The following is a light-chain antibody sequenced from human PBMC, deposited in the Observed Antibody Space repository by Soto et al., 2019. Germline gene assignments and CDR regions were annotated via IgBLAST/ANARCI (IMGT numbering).Light chain of an antibody. V-gene: IGKV4-1*01. CDR3: QQYFTLPPS. CDR2: WAS. CDR1: RSVLSRSNDKNS. J-gene: IGKJ4*01. Sequence: DIVMTQSPDSLAVSLGERATISCKSSRSVLSRSNDKNSLAWYQQKPGQPPKLLIYWASARESGVPDRFSGRGSETDFHLTINTLQAEDVAVYYCQQYFTLPPSFGGGTKVEIK.